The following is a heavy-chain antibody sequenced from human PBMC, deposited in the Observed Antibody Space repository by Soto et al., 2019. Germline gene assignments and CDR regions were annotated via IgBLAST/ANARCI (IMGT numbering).Heavy chain of an antibody. Sequence: QVQLVQSGAEVKKPGASVKVSCEASGYTFTSYYMHWVRQAPGQGLEWMGIINPSGGSTSYAQKFQGRVTMTRDTSTNTVYMELSSLRSEDTAMYYCAREGDGYRKGPFDYWGQGTLVTVSS. CDR3: AREGDGYRKGPFDY. CDR2: INPSGGST. CDR1: GYTFTSYY. V-gene: IGHV1-46*01. D-gene: IGHD5-12*01. J-gene: IGHJ4*02.